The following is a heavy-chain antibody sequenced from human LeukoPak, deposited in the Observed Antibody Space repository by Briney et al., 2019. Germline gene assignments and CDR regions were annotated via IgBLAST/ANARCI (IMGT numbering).Heavy chain of an antibody. Sequence: SETLSLTCTVSGGSISSGGYYWSWIRQPPGKGLEWIGYMYHSGSTYYNPSLKSRVTISVDRSKNQFSLKLSSVTAADTAVYYCARDSGSYFDYWGQGTLVTVSS. CDR2: MYHSGST. CDR3: ARDSGSYFDY. J-gene: IGHJ4*02. D-gene: IGHD1-26*01. CDR1: GGSISSGGYY. V-gene: IGHV4-30-2*01.